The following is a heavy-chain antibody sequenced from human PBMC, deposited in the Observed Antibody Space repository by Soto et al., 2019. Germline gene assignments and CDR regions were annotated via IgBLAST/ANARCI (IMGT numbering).Heavy chain of an antibody. CDR3: ASHRGSSPEGRYYSGMDV. CDR1: GGTFSSYA. CDR2: IIPIFGTA. Sequence: QVQLVQSGAEVKKPGSSVKVSCKASGGTFSSYAISWVRQAPGQGLEWMGGIIPIFGTADYAQKFQGRVTTTANESTSKAYMELSSPRSEDTAVHYCASHRGSSPEGRYYSGMDVWGQGTTVTVSS. V-gene: IGHV1-69*12. J-gene: IGHJ6*02. D-gene: IGHD1-26*01.